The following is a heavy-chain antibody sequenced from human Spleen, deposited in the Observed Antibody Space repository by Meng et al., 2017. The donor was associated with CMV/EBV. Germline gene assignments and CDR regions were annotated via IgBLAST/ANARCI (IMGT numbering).Heavy chain of an antibody. CDR3: ARVLTARDFANAFDI. D-gene: IGHD3-9*01. Sequence: ASVKVSCKASGYTFIDYHIHWVRQAPGQGLEWMGWINPSTGGTNSALKFQGRVTMTSDASISTAYMGMSRLTSDDTAIYYCARVLTARDFANAFDIWGQGTMVTVSS. CDR1: GYTFIDYH. V-gene: IGHV1-2*02. J-gene: IGHJ3*02. CDR2: INPSTGGT.